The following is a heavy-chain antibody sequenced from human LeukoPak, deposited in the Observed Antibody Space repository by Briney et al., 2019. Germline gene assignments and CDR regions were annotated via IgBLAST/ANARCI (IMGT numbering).Heavy chain of an antibody. V-gene: IGHV1-3*01. CDR1: GYTFTSYA. CDR2: INAGNGNT. Sequence: ASVKVSCKASGYTFTSYAMHCVRQAPGQRLEWMGGINAGNGNTKYSKKFQGRVTITRDTSASTAYMELSSLRSEDTAVYYCARDLYGSGSYYSGYFDYWGQGTLVTVSS. J-gene: IGHJ4*02. CDR3: ARDLYGSGSYYSGYFDY. D-gene: IGHD3-10*01.